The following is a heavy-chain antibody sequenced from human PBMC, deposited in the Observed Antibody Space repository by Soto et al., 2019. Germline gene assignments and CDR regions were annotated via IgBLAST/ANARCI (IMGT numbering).Heavy chain of an antibody. CDR1: GYSFTNYW. J-gene: IGHJ6*02. CDR3: ARQKAYGYYETAPSDTRMDV. D-gene: IGHD3-22*01. V-gene: IGHV5-51*01. CDR2: IYPADSDT. Sequence: GESLKISCKGSGYSFTNYWIVWVRQMPGKALEWLGIIYPADSDTKYSPSFQGQVTISADKSISTTYLQWSSLKASDTAMYYCARQKAYGYYETAPSDTRMDVCSDGTTVTV.